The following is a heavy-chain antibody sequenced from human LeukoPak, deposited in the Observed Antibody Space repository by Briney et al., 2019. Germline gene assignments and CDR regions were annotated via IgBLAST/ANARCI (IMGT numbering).Heavy chain of an antibody. CDR3: ARDVDVAGYFDY. V-gene: IGHV4-61*08. CDR2: IYYSGST. CDR1: GGSISSGDYY. D-gene: IGHD2-21*01. J-gene: IGHJ4*02. Sequence: SETLSLTCTVSGGSISSGDYYWSWIHQPPGKGLEWIGYIYYSGSTNYNPSLKSRVTISVDTSKNQFSLKLSSVTAADTAVYYCARDVDVAGYFDYWGQGTLVTVSS.